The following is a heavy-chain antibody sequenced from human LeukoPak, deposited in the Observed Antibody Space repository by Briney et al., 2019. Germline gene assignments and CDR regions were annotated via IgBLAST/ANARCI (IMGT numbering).Heavy chain of an antibody. CDR3: ARAYCSSTSCDYYFDS. D-gene: IGHD2-2*01. CDR1: GSTFTSYG. V-gene: IGHV3-21*06. CDR2: ISSSSYHI. Sequence: GGSLRLSCAASGSTFTSYGMNWVRQAPGKGLEWVSSISSSSYHINYADSVRGRFTISRDNAKNSLYLQMNSLRAEDTAVYYCARAYCSSTSCDYYFDSWGQGTLVTVSS. J-gene: IGHJ4*02.